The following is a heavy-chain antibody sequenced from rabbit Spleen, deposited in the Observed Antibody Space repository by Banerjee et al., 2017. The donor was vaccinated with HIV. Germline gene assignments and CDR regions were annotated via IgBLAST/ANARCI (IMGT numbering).Heavy chain of an antibody. V-gene: IGHV1S40*01. Sequence: SDYICWVRQAPGKGLEWISCIAGSSSGFTYSASWAKGRFTISKTSSTVTLQLKSLTAADTATYFCVRDQAGDADYGPYYLNLWGQGTLVTVS. J-gene: IGHJ4*01. CDR2: IAGSSSGFT. CDR1: SDY. CDR3: VRDQAGDADYGPYYLNL. D-gene: IGHD2-1*01.